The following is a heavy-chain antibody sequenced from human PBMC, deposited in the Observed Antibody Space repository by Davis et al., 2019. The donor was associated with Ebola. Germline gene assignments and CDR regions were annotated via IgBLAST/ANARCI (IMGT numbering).Heavy chain of an antibody. D-gene: IGHD6-19*01. Sequence: GGSLRLSCAASGFTFSLYSMNWVRQAPGKSLEWISYISSNSGAIFYADSVKGRFTISRDDAKNSMYLQMNSLRDEDTAVYFCARDSRGWYVTGLDYWGQGTLVTVSS. V-gene: IGHV3-48*02. CDR3: ARDSRGWYVTGLDY. CDR2: ISSNSGAI. CDR1: GFTFSLYS. J-gene: IGHJ4*02.